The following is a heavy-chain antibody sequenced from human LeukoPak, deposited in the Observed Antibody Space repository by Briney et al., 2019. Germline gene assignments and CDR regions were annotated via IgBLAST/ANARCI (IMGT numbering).Heavy chain of an antibody. D-gene: IGHD6-13*01. CDR3: ASDIAAADY. V-gene: IGHV3-30-3*01. J-gene: IGHJ4*02. CDR2: ISYDGSNK. Sequence: GRSLRLSCAASGFTFSSYAMHWVRQAPGKGLEWVAVISYDGSNKYYADSVKGRFTISRDNSKNTLYLQMNSLRAEDTAVYYCASDIAAADYWGQGTLVTVSS. CDR1: GFTFSSYA.